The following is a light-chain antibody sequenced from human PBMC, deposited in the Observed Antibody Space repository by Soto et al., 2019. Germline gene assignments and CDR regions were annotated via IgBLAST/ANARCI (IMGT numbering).Light chain of an antibody. CDR2: GAS. J-gene: IGKJ3*01. CDR3: QQYGSSPFT. Sequence: EIVLTQSPGTLSLSPGERATLSCWASQSVSSNFLAWHQQRPGQAPRLLIYGASHMATGIPDRFSGSGSGTDFTLTISRLEPEDFAVYYCQQYGSSPFTFGPGTKVDVK. CDR1: QSVSSNF. V-gene: IGKV3-20*01.